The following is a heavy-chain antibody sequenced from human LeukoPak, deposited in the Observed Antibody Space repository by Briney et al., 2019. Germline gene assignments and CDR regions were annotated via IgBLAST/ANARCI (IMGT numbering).Heavy chain of an antibody. CDR1: GFAFSTNW. J-gene: IGHJ5*01. V-gene: IGHV3-7*01. CDR3: ARVRPGDADS. Sequence: PGSSLLLSSATAGFAFSTNWITCFRQAPEMGLQWVASISQDGGGTYYGDSVKGRFTISRDNAKNSLYLQMNSLRADDTAVYYCARVRPGDADSWGQGTLVSVSS. CDR2: ISQDGGGT. D-gene: IGHD1-26*01.